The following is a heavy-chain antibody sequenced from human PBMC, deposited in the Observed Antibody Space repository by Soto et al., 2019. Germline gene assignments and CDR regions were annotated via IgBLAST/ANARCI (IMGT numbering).Heavy chain of an antibody. CDR2: FDPEDGET. Sequence: GASVKVSCKVSGYTLTELSMHWVRQAPGKGLEWMGGFDPEDGETIYAQKFQGRVTMTEDTSTDTAYMELSSLRSEDTAVYYCATDQSRYYYGSGSYYNLYYYYCMDVWGQGTTVTVSS. CDR3: ATDQSRYYYGSGSYYNLYYYYCMDV. J-gene: IGHJ6*02. V-gene: IGHV1-24*01. CDR1: GYTLTELS. D-gene: IGHD3-10*01.